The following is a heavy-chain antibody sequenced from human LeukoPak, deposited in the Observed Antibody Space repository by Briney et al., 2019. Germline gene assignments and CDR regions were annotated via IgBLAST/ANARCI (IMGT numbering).Heavy chain of an antibody. Sequence: SETLSLTCTVSGGSISSYYWSWIRQPPGKGLEWIGYIYYSGSTNYNPSLKSRVTISVDTSKNQFSLKLSSVTAADTAVYYCARHEAAMVYFDCWGQGTLVTVSS. CDR3: ARHEAAMVYFDC. CDR1: GGSISSYY. J-gene: IGHJ4*02. CDR2: IYYSGST. D-gene: IGHD5-18*01. V-gene: IGHV4-59*08.